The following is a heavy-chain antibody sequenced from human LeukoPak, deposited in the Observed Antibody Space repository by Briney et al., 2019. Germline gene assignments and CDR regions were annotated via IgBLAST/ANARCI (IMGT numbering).Heavy chain of an antibody. CDR2: IKQDGSEK. Sequence: PGGSLRLSCATSGFTFSSYWMSWVRQAPGKGLEWVANIKQDGSEKYYVDSVKGRFTFSRDNAKNSLYLEMNSLRAEDTAVYYCARVSYCNYWDYYYYYMDVWGKGTTVTVSS. V-gene: IGHV3-7*01. CDR3: ARVSYCNYWDYYYYYMDV. D-gene: IGHD4-11*01. J-gene: IGHJ6*03. CDR1: GFTFSSYW.